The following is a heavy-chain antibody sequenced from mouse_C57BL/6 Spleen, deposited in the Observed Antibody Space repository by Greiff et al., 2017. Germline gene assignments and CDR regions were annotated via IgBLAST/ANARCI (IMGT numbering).Heavy chain of an antibody. CDR2: IYPYNGVS. Sequence: VHVKQSGPELVKPGASVKISCKASGYSFTGYYMHWVKQSHGNILDWIGYIYPYNGVSSCNQKFKGKATLTVDKSSSTAYMELRSLTSEDSAVYYCARGTTVDHYYAMDYWGQGTSVTVSS. CDR3: ARGTTVDHYYAMDY. V-gene: IGHV1-31*01. J-gene: IGHJ4*01. CDR1: GYSFTGYY. D-gene: IGHD1-1*01.